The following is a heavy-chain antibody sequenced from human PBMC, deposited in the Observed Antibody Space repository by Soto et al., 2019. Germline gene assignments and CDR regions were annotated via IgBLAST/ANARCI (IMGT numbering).Heavy chain of an antibody. CDR3: ARESRRNWFDP. Sequence: PSETLSLTCAVYGGSFSGYYWSWIRQPPGKGLEWIGYIYYSGSTNYNPSLKSRVTISVDTSKNQFSLKLSSVTAADTAVYYCARESRRNWFDPWGQGTLVTVSS. J-gene: IGHJ5*02. V-gene: IGHV4-59*01. CDR2: IYYSGST. CDR1: GGSFSGYY.